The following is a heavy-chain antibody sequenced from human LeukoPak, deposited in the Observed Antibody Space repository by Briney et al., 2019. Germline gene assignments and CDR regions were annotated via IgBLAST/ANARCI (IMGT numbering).Heavy chain of an antibody. CDR2: IYYSGST. CDR3: ARDGSGSYYPEYYFDY. D-gene: IGHD3-10*01. CDR1: GGSISSYY. V-gene: IGHV4-59*12. Sequence: SETLSLTCTVSGGSISSYYWSWIRQPPGKGLEWIGYIYYSGSTNYNPSLKSRVTISVDTSKNQFSLKLSSATAADTAVYYCARDGSGSYYPEYYFDYWGQGTLVTVSS. J-gene: IGHJ4*02.